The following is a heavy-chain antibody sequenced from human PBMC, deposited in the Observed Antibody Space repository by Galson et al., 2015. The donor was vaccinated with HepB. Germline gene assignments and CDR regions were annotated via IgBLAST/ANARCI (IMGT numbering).Heavy chain of an antibody. Sequence: QSGAEVKKPGESLKISCKGSGYSFTSYWIGWVRQMPGKGLEWMGIIYPGDSDTRYSPSFQGQVTISADKSISTAYLQWSSLKASDTAMYYCARLYLRAAAGYYYGMDVWGQGTTVTVSS. CDR1: GYSFTSYW. J-gene: IGHJ6*02. CDR3: ARLYLRAAAGYYYGMDV. D-gene: IGHD6-13*01. V-gene: IGHV5-51*03. CDR2: IYPGDSDT.